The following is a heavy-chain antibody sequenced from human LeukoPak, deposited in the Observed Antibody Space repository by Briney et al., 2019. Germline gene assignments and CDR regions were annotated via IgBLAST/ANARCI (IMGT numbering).Heavy chain of an antibody. CDR2: IIPIFGTA. Sequence: SVKVSCKASGGTFSSYAISWVRQAPGQGLEWMGGIIPIFGTANYAQKFQGRVTITTDESTSTAYMELSSLRSEDTAVYYCARGATGDQGEFDYWGQGTLVTVSS. D-gene: IGHD7-27*01. J-gene: IGHJ4*02. CDR3: ARGATGDQGEFDY. CDR1: GGTFSSYA. V-gene: IGHV1-69*05.